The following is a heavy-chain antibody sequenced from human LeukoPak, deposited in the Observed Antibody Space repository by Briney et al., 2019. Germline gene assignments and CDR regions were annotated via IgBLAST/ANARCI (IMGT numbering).Heavy chain of an antibody. D-gene: IGHD6-13*01. Sequence: KVSCKASGGTFSSYAISWVRQAPGQGLEWMGGIIPIFGTANYAQEFQGRVTITTDESTSTAYMELSSLRSEDTAVYYCARGRPGYSSSWYKYWFDHWGQGTLVTVSS. CDR1: GGTFSSYA. CDR2: IIPIFGTA. CDR3: ARGRPGYSSSWYKYWFDH. J-gene: IGHJ5*02. V-gene: IGHV1-69*05.